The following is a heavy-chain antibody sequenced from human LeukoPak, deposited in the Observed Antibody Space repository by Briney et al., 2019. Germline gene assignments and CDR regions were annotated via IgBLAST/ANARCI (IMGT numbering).Heavy chain of an antibody. CDR3: AKGAFGLGIRLSSIAAADPLLSNFDY. Sequence: QPGRSLRLSCAASGFTFSNYGMHWVRQAPGKGLEWVAVISYDGSNKYYADSVKGRFTISRDNSKSTLYLQMNSLRAEDTAVYYCAKGAFGLGIRLSSIAAADPLLSNFDYWGQGTLVTVSS. V-gene: IGHV3-30*18. CDR1: GFTFSNYG. J-gene: IGHJ4*02. D-gene: IGHD6-13*01. CDR2: ISYDGSNK.